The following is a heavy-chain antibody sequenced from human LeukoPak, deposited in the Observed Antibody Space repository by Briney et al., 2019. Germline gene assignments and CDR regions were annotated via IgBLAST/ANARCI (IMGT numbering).Heavy chain of an antibody. J-gene: IGHJ4*02. CDR3: ARDSQNYYDSSGYYG. CDR1: GGTFSSYA. Sequence: SVKVSCKASGGTFSSYAISWVRQAPGQGLEWMGGIIPIFGTANYAQKFQGRVTITADESTSTAYMELSSLRSEDTAVYYCARDSQNYYDSSGYYGWGQGTLVTVSS. D-gene: IGHD3-22*01. V-gene: IGHV1-69*13. CDR2: IIPIFGTA.